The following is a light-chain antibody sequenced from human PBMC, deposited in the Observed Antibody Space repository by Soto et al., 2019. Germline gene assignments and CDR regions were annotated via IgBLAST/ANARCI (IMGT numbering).Light chain of an antibody. CDR2: GAS. CDR3: HQYGSSPFT. J-gene: IGKJ3*01. Sequence: EIVLTQSPGTLSLSSGERATLSCRASESVSAGYLAWYQQKPGQAPRLFIYGASSRATGIPDRFSGSGSGEDFTLTISRLEPEDFAVYYCHQYGSSPFTFGPGTKVDIK. CDR1: ESVSAGY. V-gene: IGKV3-20*01.